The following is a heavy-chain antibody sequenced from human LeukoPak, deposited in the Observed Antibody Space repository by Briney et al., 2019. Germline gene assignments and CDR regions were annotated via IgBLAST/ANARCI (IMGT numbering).Heavy chain of an antibody. V-gene: IGHV3-23*01. J-gene: IGHJ4*02. D-gene: IGHD4-23*01. CDR1: GFTFSSYA. Sequence: GGSLRLSCAASGFTFSSYAMSWVRQAPGKGLEWVASIGGVGDRTYYADSVKGRFTISRDNSKDTLFLQMNSLKADDTALYYCAKASRQAAVVSPLDYWGQGSLVTVSS. CDR2: IGGVGDRT. CDR3: AKASRQAAVVSPLDY.